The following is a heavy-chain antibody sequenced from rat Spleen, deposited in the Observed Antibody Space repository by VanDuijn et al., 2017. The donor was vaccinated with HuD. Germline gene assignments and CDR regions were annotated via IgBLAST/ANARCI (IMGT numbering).Heavy chain of an antibody. Sequence: QVQLKESGPGLVQPSQTLSLTCTVSGLSLTSNSVSWIRQPPGKGLEWMGVIWSHGGTDYNSAIKSRLTISRDTSKSQVFLKMNSLHTEDTAMYFCARGSAFFDYWGQGVMVTVSS. D-gene: IGHD3-3*01. V-gene: IGHV2-47*01. CDR3: ARGSAFFDY. CDR2: IWSHGGT. CDR1: GLSLTSNS. J-gene: IGHJ2*01.